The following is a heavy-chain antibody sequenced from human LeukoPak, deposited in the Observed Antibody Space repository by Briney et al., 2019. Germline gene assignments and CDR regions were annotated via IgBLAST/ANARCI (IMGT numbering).Heavy chain of an antibody. CDR2: IIPIFGTA. CDR3: ARELLDGEDYYYYYMDV. J-gene: IGHJ6*03. Sequence: VASVKVSCKASGGTFSSYAISWVRQAPGQGLEWMGGIIPIFGTANYAQKSQGRVTITTDESTSTAYMELSSLRSEDPVVFYCARELLDGEDYYYYYMDVWGKGTRVTVSS. V-gene: IGHV1-69*05. D-gene: IGHD3-3*01. CDR1: GGTFSSYA.